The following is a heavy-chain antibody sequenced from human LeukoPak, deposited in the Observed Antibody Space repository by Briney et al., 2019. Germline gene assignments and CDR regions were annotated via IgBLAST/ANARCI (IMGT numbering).Heavy chain of an antibody. Sequence: GASVKVSCKASGYTFTGYYMHWVRQAPGQGLEWMGWINPNSGGTNYAQKFQGRVTMTRDTSISTAYMELSRLRSDDTAVYYCARDLYGSGSQINWFDPWGQGTLVTVSS. V-gene: IGHV1-2*02. D-gene: IGHD3-10*01. J-gene: IGHJ5*02. CDR2: INPNSGGT. CDR1: GYTFTGYY. CDR3: ARDLYGSGSQINWFDP.